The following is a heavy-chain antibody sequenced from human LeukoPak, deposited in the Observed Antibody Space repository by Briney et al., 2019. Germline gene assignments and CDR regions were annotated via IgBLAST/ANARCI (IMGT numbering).Heavy chain of an antibody. CDR1: GGSISGYY. J-gene: IGHJ4*02. CDR2: INHSGST. V-gene: IGHV4-34*01. CDR3: ARGRQGYDSSGYYRYLYYFDY. Sequence: PSETLSLTCTVSGGSISGYYWGWIRQPPGKGLEWIGEINHSGSTNYNPSLKSRVTISVDTSKNQFSLKLSFVTAADTAVYYCARGRQGYDSSGYYRYLYYFDYWGQGTLVTVSS. D-gene: IGHD3-22*01.